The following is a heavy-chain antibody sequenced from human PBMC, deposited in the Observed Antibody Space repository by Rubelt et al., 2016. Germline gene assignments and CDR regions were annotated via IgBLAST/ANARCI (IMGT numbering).Heavy chain of an antibody. D-gene: IGHD2-15*01. CDR3: ARWGCSGGSCHFDY. CDR1: GGSISSGGYY. J-gene: IGHJ4*02. V-gene: IGHV4-31*03. CDR2: IYYSGST. Sequence: QVQLQESGPGLLKPSQTLSLTCTVSGGSISSGGYYWSWIRQHPGKGLEWIGYIYYSGSTYYNPPFCGRVSLSVAPSKNQFSLKLSSVTAADTAGYYCARWGCSGGSCHFDYWGQGTLVTVSS.